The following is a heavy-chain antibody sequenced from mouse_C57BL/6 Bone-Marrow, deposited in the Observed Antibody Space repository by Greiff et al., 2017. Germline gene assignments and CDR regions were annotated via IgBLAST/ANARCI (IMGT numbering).Heavy chain of an antibody. Sequence: VQLQQSGPVLVKPGASVKMSCKASGYTFTDYYMNWVKQSHGKSLEWIGVINPYNGGTSYNQKFKGKATLTVDKSSSTAYMELNSLTAEDSAVYYCARDGYYYLDYWGQGTTLTGSS. CDR3: ARDGYYYLDY. V-gene: IGHV1-19*01. J-gene: IGHJ2*01. CDR2: INPYNGGT. CDR1: GYTFTDYY. D-gene: IGHD2-3*01.